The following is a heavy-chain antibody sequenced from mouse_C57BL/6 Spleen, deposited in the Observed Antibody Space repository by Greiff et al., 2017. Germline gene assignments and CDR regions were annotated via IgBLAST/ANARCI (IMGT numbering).Heavy chain of an antibody. V-gene: IGHV5-4*01. CDR1: GFTFSSYA. J-gene: IGHJ2*01. CDR2: ISDGGSYT. Sequence: EVMLVESGGGLVKPGGSLKFSCAASGFTFSSYAMSWVRQTPEKRLEWVATISDGGSYTYYPDNVKGRFTITRDNAKNNLYLQMSHLKSEDTAMYYCAREGYYGSSYSFDYWGQGTTLTVSS. CDR3: AREGYYGSSYSFDY. D-gene: IGHD1-1*01.